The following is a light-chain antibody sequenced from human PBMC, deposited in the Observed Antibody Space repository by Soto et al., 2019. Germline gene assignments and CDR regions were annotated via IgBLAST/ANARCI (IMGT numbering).Light chain of an antibody. J-gene: IGLJ2*01. Sequence: QSALTQPASVSGSPGQSITISCTGTSSDVGGYNYVSWYQQHPGKAPKLLIYDVSNRPSGVSNRFSGSKSGNTASLTISGLQAEYEADYYCSSYTSSSTLVLFGGGTKLTV. CDR1: SSDVGGYNY. CDR2: DVS. CDR3: SSYTSSSTLVL. V-gene: IGLV2-14*01.